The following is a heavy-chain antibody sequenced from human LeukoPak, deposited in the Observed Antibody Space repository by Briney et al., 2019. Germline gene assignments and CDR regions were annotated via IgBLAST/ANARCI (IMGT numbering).Heavy chain of an antibody. V-gene: IGHV3-23*01. CDR1: GFTFSSYS. J-gene: IGHJ5*02. D-gene: IGHD3-3*01. CDR2: ISGSGGST. CDR3: AKSPRGLYITIFGVVENWFDP. Sequence: PGGSLRLSCAASGFTFSSYSMNWVRQAPGKGLEWVSAISGSGGSTYYADSVKGRFTISRDNSKNTLYLQMNSLRAEDTAVYYCAKSPRGLYITIFGVVENWFDPWGQGTLVTVSS.